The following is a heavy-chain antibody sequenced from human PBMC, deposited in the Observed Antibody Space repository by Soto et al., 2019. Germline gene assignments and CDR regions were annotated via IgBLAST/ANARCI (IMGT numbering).Heavy chain of an antibody. CDR3: ARGESSSWYRFYYGMDV. CDR2: IWYDGSNK. CDR1: GFTFSSYG. V-gene: IGHV3-33*01. D-gene: IGHD6-13*01. Sequence: PGGSLRLSCAASGFTFSSYGMHWVRQAPGKGLEWVAVIWYDGSNKYYADSVKGRFTISRDNSKNTLYLQMNSLRAEDTAVYYCARGESSSWYRFYYGMDVWGQGTTVTVSS. J-gene: IGHJ6*02.